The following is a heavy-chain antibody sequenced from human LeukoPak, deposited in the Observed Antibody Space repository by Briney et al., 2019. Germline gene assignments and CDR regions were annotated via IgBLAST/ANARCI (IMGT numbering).Heavy chain of an antibody. CDR3: ARDRPISIVRGASYYFDY. J-gene: IGHJ4*02. Sequence: ASVKVSCKASGYTFTSYYMHWVRQAPGQGLEWMGIINPSGGSTSYAQKFQGRVTMTRDTSTSTVYMELSSLRSEDTAVYYCARDRPISIVRGASYYFDYWGQGTLVTVSS. CDR2: INPSGGST. V-gene: IGHV1-46*01. CDR1: GYTFTSYY. D-gene: IGHD3-10*01.